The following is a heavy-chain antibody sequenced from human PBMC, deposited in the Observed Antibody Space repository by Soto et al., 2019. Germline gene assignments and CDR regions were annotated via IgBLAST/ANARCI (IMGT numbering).Heavy chain of an antibody. V-gene: IGHV3-33*01. J-gene: IGHJ6*02. CDR1: GFTFSSYG. D-gene: IGHD3-16*02. Sequence: GGSLRLSCAASGFTFSSYGMHWVRQAPGKGLEWVAVIWYDGSNKYYADSVKGRFTISRDNSKNTLYLQMNSLRAEDTAVYYCARDREFGGVIYNYYYYGMDVWGQGTTVTVSS. CDR2: IWYDGSNK. CDR3: ARDREFGGVIYNYYYYGMDV.